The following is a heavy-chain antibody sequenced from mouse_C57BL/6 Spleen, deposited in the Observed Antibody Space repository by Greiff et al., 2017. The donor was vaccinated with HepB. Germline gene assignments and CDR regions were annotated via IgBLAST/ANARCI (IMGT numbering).Heavy chain of an antibody. J-gene: IGHJ4*01. CDR1: GFTFSDYG. D-gene: IGHD1-1*02. V-gene: IGHV5-17*01. CDR3: ARRWLRAMDY. CDR2: ISSGSSTI. Sequence: DVKLVESGGGLVKPGGSLKLSCAASGFTFSDYGMHWVRQAPEKGLEWVAYISSGSSTIYYADTVKGRFTISRDNAKNTLFLQMTSLRSEDTAMYYCARRWLRAMDYWGQGTSVTVSS.